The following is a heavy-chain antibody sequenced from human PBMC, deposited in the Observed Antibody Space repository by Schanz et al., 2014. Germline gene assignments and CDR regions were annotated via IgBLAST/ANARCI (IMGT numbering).Heavy chain of an antibody. Sequence: QVQLQESGPGLVKPSETLSLTCTVSGGSISTYYWSWIRQPAGKGLEWIGRIYTSGGTNYNPSLESRVSMSVDRSKKQLSLKLRSVRAEDTAVYYCARVVLGGDAFDIWGQGTMVTVSS. CDR1: GGSISTYY. D-gene: IGHD3-10*01. CDR2: IYTSGGT. V-gene: IGHV4-4*07. CDR3: ARVVLGGDAFDI. J-gene: IGHJ3*02.